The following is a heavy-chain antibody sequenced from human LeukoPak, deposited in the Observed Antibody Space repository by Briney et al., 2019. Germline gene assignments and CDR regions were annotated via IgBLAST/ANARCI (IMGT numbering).Heavy chain of an antibody. CDR1: GGSISSGSYY. Sequence: SQTLSLTCTVSGGSISSGSYYWSWIRQPAGKGLEWIGRIYTSGSTNYNPSLKSRVTISVDKSKNQFSLKLSSVTAADTAVYYCARLSGGYVLDYWGQGTLVTVSS. V-gene: IGHV4-61*02. CDR2: IYTSGST. D-gene: IGHD5-12*01. CDR3: ARLSGGYVLDY. J-gene: IGHJ4*02.